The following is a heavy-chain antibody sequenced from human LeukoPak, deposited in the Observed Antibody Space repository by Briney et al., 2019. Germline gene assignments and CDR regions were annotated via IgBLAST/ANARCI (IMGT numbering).Heavy chain of an antibody. D-gene: IGHD2/OR15-2a*01. Sequence: GSLRLSCAPSEFTFSRDNMNCVCETPRERLEWGSSISSRMEYIYYADSVKGRFTISRDNAKNSLYLQMKSLRAEDTAVYYCARGKTSQNIVTRKTYNWFDPWGQGTLVTVSS. CDR1: EFTFSRDN. J-gene: IGHJ5*02. CDR3: ARGKTSQNIVTRKTYNWFDP. V-gene: IGHV3-21*01. CDR2: ISSRMEYI.